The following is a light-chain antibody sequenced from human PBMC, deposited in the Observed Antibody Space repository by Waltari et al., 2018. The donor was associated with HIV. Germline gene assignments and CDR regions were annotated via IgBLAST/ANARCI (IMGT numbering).Light chain of an antibody. CDR2: EVN. CDR3: SSYTRSRGRV. J-gene: IGLJ1*01. Sequence: QSALTQPASVSGSPGQSITISCTGTRNDVGGYDYVSWYQQHPGKAPKLMIYEVNSRASGVSNRFSGSKSGYMASLTISGLQPDDEAEYFCSSYTRSRGRVFGTGTTVTVL. V-gene: IGLV2-14*01. CDR1: RNDVGGYDY.